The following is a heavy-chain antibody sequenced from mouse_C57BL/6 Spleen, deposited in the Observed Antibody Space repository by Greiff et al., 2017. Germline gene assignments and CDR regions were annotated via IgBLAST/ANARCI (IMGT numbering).Heavy chain of an antibody. CDR2: IYPGDGDT. CDR1: GYAFSSSW. CDR3: ARDGNLYYAMDY. Sequence: LKQSGPELVKPGASVKISCKASGYAFSSSWMNWVKQRPGKGLEWIGRIYPGDGDTNYNGKFKGKATLTADKSSSTAYMQLSSLTSEDSAVYFCARDGNLYYAMDYWGQGTSVTVSS. J-gene: IGHJ4*01. D-gene: IGHD2-1*01. V-gene: IGHV1-82*01.